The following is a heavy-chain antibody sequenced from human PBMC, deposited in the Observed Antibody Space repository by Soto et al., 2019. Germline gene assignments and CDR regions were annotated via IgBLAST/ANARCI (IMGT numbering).Heavy chain of an antibody. CDR1: GGTFSSYA. D-gene: IGHD1-7*01. V-gene: IGHV1-69*01. J-gene: IGHJ6*02. CDR3: ARDGTGTNTAAPGGMDV. Sequence: QVQLVQSGAEVKKPGSSVKVSCKASGGTFSSYAISWVRQAPGQGLEWMGGIIPIFGTANYAQKFQGRVTITADESTSTAYMELSSLRSEDTAMYYCARDGTGTNTAAPGGMDVWGQGTTVTVSS. CDR2: IIPIFGTA.